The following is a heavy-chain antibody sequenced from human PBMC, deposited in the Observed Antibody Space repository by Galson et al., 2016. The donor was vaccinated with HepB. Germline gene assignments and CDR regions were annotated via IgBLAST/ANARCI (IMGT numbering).Heavy chain of an antibody. CDR2: IYYSGDT. D-gene: IGHD3-10*01. J-gene: IGHJ4*02. CDR3: AHLSVIRGVNGRALQY. CDR1: GGSVNSDDYS. V-gene: IGHV4-30-2*01. Sequence: PLSLTCGVSGGSVNSDDYSWTWIRQPPGKGLEWIGYIYYSGDTYYNPSLKSRLTMSLERSRNRFSLKLTSVTAADTATYYCAHLSVIRGVNGRALQYWGQGALVTVSS.